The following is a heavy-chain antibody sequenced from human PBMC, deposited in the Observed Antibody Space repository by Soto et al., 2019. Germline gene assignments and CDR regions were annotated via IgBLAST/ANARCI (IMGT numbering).Heavy chain of an antibody. D-gene: IGHD5-18*01. Sequence: GGSLRLSCAASGFTFSSYAMSWVRQAPGKGLEWVSAISGSGGSTYYADSVKGRFTISRDNSKNTLYLQMNSLRAEDTAVYYCAKELGSYGPYYYYGMDVWGQGTTVTVYS. CDR1: GFTFSSYA. J-gene: IGHJ6*02. CDR2: ISGSGGST. CDR3: AKELGSYGPYYYYGMDV. V-gene: IGHV3-23*01.